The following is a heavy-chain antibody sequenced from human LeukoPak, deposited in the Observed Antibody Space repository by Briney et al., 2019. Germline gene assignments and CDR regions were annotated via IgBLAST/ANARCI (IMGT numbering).Heavy chain of an antibody. Sequence: SETLSLTCTVSGDSISSYYWNWIRQPPGGGLEWIGQVYYSGSTNYNPSLKSRVTISPDTSKNQFSLKLTSVTAADTAVYYCVRRRYYASDGHWYYFDFWGPGTLVTVSS. CDR3: VRRRYYASDGHWYYFDF. CDR1: GDSISSYY. D-gene: IGHD2-2*01. CDR2: VYYSGST. J-gene: IGHJ4*02. V-gene: IGHV4-59*08.